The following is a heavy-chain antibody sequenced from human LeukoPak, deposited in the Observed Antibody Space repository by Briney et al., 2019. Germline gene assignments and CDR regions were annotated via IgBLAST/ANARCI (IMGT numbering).Heavy chain of an antibody. V-gene: IGHV4-59*01. J-gene: IGHJ6*03. CDR2: IYYSGST. CDR1: GGYISSYY. Sequence: SETLSLTCIVSGGYISSYYWSWIRQPPGKGLEWIGYIYYSGSTNYNPSLKSRVTISVDTSKNQFSLKLSSVTAADTAVYYCARTTEAHSWRTRYYDYYMDVWGKGTTVTVSS. D-gene: IGHD6-13*01. CDR3: ARTTEAHSWRTRYYDYYMDV.